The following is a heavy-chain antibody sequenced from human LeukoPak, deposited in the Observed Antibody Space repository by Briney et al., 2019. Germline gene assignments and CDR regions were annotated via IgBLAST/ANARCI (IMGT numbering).Heavy chain of an antibody. Sequence: ASVKVSCKASGYTFTSYYLHWVRQAPGQGLEWMGVINPSGGSTSYAQKFQARVTMTRDMSTSTVYMELSSLRSEDTAVYYCAAGIENYYYDSSGYYGDAFDIWGQGTMVTVSS. CDR3: AAGIENYYYDSSGYYGDAFDI. J-gene: IGHJ3*02. V-gene: IGHV1-46*01. CDR1: GYTFTSYY. CDR2: INPSGGST. D-gene: IGHD3-22*01.